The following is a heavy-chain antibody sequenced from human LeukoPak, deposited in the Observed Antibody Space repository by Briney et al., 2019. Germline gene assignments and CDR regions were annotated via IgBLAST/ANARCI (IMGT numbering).Heavy chain of an antibody. D-gene: IGHD6-13*01. Sequence: PSETLSLTCTVSGGSISSYYWSWIRQPPGKGLEWIGYIYYSGSTNYNPSLKSRVTISVDTSKNQFSLKLSSVTAADTAVYYCARDGDSSSWYESWWFDPWGQGTLVTVSS. V-gene: IGHV4-59*01. CDR3: ARDGDSSSWYESWWFDP. CDR2: IYYSGST. CDR1: GGSISSYY. J-gene: IGHJ5*02.